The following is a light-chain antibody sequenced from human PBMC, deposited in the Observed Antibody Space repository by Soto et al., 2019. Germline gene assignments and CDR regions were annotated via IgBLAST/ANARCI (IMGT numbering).Light chain of an antibody. CDR3: QQANSFPVT. CDR2: AAS. V-gene: IGKV1-12*01. CDR1: HGISSW. Sequence: IQMTQSPSCACASVRDRVTIAFRASHGISSWLAWYQQKPGTAPKLLIYAASSLQSGVPSRFSGSGNGTDFTLTISSLQPEDFATCYCQQANSFPVTGGQGTRLEIK. J-gene: IGKJ5*01.